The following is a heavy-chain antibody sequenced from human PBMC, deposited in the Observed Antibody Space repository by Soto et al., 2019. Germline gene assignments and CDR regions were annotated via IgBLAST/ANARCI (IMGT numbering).Heavy chain of an antibody. CDR3: ASVIGGDAFDI. J-gene: IGHJ3*02. Sequence: PSETLSLTCAVYGGSFSGYYWSWIRQPPGKGLEWIGEINHSGSTNYNPSLKSRVTISVDTSKNQFSLKLSSVTAADTAVYYCASVIGGDAFDIWGQGTIVTVSS. D-gene: IGHD3-16*02. CDR1: GGSFSGYY. CDR2: INHSGST. V-gene: IGHV4-34*01.